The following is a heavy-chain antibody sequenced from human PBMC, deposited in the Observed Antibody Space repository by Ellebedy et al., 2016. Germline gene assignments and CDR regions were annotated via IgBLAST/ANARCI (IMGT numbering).Heavy chain of an antibody. CDR3: ARGRRFGELLLDAFDI. CDR2: INPSGGST. D-gene: IGHD3-10*01. V-gene: IGHV1-46*01. Sequence: ASVKVSCKASGYTFTSYYMHWVRQAPGQGLEWMGIINPSGGSTSYAQKFQGRVTMTRDTSTSTVYMELSSLRSEDTAVYYCARGRRFGELLLDAFDIWGQGTMVTVSS. J-gene: IGHJ3*02. CDR1: GYTFTSYY.